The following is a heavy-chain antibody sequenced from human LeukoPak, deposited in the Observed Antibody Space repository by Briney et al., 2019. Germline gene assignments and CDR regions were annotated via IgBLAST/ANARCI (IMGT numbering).Heavy chain of an antibody. J-gene: IGHJ4*02. D-gene: IGHD3/OR15-3a*01. CDR3: AREYRARTGSLDY. V-gene: IGHV3-66*01. CDR1: GFTVSSNY. CDR2: IYSGGST. Sequence: GGSLRLSCAASGFTVSSNYMSWVRQAPGKGLEWVSVIYSGGSTYYADSVKGRFTISRDNSKNTLYLQINSLRAEDTAVYYCAREYRARTGSLDYWGQGTLVTVSS.